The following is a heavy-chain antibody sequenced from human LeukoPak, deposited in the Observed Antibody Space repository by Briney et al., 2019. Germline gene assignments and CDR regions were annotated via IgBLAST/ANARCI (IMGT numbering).Heavy chain of an antibody. J-gene: IGHJ4*02. CDR3: ARGSYGDSYYFDY. D-gene: IGHD4-17*01. CDR2: IYHSGST. CDR1: GGSISSGGYS. Sequence: PSETLSITCAVSGGSISSGGYSWSWIRQPPGKGLEWIGYIYHSGSTYYNPSLKSRVTISVDRSKNQFSLKLSSVTAADTAVYYCARGSYGDSYYFDYWGQGALVTVSS. V-gene: IGHV4-30-2*01.